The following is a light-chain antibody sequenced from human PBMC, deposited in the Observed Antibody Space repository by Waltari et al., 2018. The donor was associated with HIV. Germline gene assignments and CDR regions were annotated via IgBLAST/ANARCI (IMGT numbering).Light chain of an antibody. CDR3: ETWDKNSRV. J-gene: IGLJ2*01. Sequence: QPAVTQSSSASASLGSSVKLTCTLPRGHSNNIIAWHQQQPVKAPRFLMKLDGSGTYNQGSGVPDRFSGSSSVAARYLTISKRQSEDEADYYCETWDKNSRVFGGGTKLTVL. CDR1: RGHSNNI. CDR2: LDGSGTY. V-gene: IGLV4-60*03.